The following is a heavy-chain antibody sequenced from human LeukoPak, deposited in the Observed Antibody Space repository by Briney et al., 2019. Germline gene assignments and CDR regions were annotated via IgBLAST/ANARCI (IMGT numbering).Heavy chain of an antibody. J-gene: IGHJ5*02. D-gene: IGHD2-2*01. CDR1: GYTFTGYY. CDR3: ARVRWRYCSSTSCNDNWFDP. V-gene: IGHV1-2*02. Sequence: ASVKVSCKASGYTFTGYYMHWVRQAPGQGLEWMGWINPNSGGTNYAQKFQGRVTMTRDTSISTAYMELSRLRSEDTAVYYCARVRWRYCSSTSCNDNWFDPWGQGTLVTVSS. CDR2: INPNSGGT.